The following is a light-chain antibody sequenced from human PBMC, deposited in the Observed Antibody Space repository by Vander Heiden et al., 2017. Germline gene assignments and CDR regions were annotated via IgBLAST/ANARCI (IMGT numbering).Light chain of an antibody. Sequence: SYELTQPPPVSVSPGQTASITCSGDKLGDKYAGWYQQKPGQSPGLVIYQGSKRPSGITERFSSSNSGNTATLTISGTQAMDEADYYCQAWDSSPGVFGGGTKLTV. J-gene: IGLJ3*02. V-gene: IGLV3-1*01. CDR3: QAWDSSPGV. CDR1: KLGDKY. CDR2: QGS.